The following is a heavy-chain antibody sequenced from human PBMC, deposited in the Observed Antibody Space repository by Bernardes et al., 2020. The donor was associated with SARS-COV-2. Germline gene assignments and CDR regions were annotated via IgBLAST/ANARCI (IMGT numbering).Heavy chain of an antibody. V-gene: IGHV4-31*03. D-gene: IGHD3-16*01. CDR3: AREIREVMAQFDY. J-gene: IGHJ4*02. Sequence: SETLSLTCTVSGGSISSGGYYWSWIRQHPGKGLEWIGYIYYSGSTYYNPSLKSRVTISVDTSKNQFSLRLSSVTAADTAVYYCAREIREVMAQFDYWGQGALVTVSS. CDR2: IYYSGST. CDR1: GGSISSGGYY.